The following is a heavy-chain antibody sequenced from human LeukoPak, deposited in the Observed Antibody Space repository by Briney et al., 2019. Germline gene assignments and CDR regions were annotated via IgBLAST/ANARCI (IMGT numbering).Heavy chain of an antibody. J-gene: IGHJ3*02. Sequence: GGSLRLSCAASGFTLTTCWMHWVRQAPGKGLVWVSRINSDGKITTYADSVKGRLTISGDYAKNTLYLQMNSLRAEDTAVYYCARDSGHDAFDIWGQGTTVTVSS. CDR2: INSDGKIT. CDR3: ARDSGHDAFDI. CDR1: GFTLTTCW. V-gene: IGHV3-74*01.